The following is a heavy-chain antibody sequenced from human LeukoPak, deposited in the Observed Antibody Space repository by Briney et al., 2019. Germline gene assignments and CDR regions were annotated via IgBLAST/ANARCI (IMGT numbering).Heavy chain of an antibody. J-gene: IGHJ4*02. CDR2: ISGSGGST. D-gene: IGHD5-18*01. CDR1: GFTFSSYG. CDR3: AKAGGYSYGELDY. Sequence: PGGSLRLSCAASGFTFSSYGLSWVRQAPGKGLEWVSAISGSGGSTYYADSVKGRFTISRDNSKNTLYLQMNSLRAEDTAVYYCAKAGGYSYGELDYWGQGTLVTVSS. V-gene: IGHV3-23*01.